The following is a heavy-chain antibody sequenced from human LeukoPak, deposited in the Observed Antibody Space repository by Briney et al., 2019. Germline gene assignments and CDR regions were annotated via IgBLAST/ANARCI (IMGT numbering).Heavy chain of an antibody. CDR2: IYTTGTA. CDR3: ARYVVLDAFDI. CDR1: GGSISSYY. V-gene: IGHV4-4*07. D-gene: IGHD2-15*01. Sequence: PSETLSLTCTVSGGSISSYYWSWIRQAAGKGPEWIGRIYTTGTADYNPSLKGRLFLSVDTSKNQFSLKVTSVTAADTAVYYCARYVVLDAFDIWGQGTMVTVSS. J-gene: IGHJ3*02.